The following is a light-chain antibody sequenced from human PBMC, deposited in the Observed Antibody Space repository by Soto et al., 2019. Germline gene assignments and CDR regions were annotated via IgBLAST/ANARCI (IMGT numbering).Light chain of an antibody. CDR1: QGISNY. V-gene: IGKV1-27*01. Sequence: DIQMTQSPSSLSASVGDRVTITCRASQGISNYLAWYQQKPGKVPKLLIYAASTLQSGVPSRFSGSGSGTDFTLTISSLQPEDVATYYGQAYNSVSLFTFGPGTKVDIK. J-gene: IGKJ3*01. CDR2: AAS. CDR3: QAYNSVSLFT.